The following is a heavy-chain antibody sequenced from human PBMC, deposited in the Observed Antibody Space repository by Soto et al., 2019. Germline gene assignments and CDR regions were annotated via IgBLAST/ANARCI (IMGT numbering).Heavy chain of an antibody. CDR2: ISYDGSNK. Sequence: QVQLVESGGGVVQPGRSLRLSCAASGFTFSNFGMHWVRQAPGTGMEWVALISYDGSNKYYADSVKGRFTISRDSTKNTLALQINSLRAEASAVYYCAKDLHSSGWAAYNFDYWGQGTLVTVSS. V-gene: IGHV3-30*18. D-gene: IGHD6-25*01. J-gene: IGHJ4*02. CDR3: AKDLHSSGWAAYNFDY. CDR1: GFTFSNFG.